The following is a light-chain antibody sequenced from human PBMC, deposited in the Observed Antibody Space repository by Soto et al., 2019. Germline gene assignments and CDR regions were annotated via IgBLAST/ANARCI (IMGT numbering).Light chain of an antibody. CDR3: QSYDTSLTDVV. CDR2: GAL. CDR1: SSNIGAGYD. J-gene: IGLJ2*01. V-gene: IGLV1-40*01. Sequence: VVTQPPSVSGAPGQRVTISCTGSSSNIGAGYDVHWYQQLPGTGPRLIINGALNGPSGAPDRISGSKSGTSASLVISGLQAEDEADYYCQSYDTSLTDVVFGGGTKLTVL.